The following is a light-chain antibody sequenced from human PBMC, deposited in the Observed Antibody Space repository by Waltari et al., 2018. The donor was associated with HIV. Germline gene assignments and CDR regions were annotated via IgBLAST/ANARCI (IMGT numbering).Light chain of an antibody. V-gene: IGLV1-44*01. Sequence: QSVLTQPPSASGTPGQRVTIPCSGRSSNIGSNTVNWYQQLPGTAPKLLIYSNNQRPAGVPDRFSGSKSGTSASLAISGLQSEDEADYYCAVWGDSLNGPVFGGGTKLTVL. CDR1: SSNIGSNT. CDR3: AVWGDSLNGPV. CDR2: SNN. J-gene: IGLJ2*01.